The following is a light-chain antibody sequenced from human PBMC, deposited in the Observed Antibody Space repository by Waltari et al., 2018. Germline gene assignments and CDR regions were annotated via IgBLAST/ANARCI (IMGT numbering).Light chain of an antibody. CDR3: QHYDNLPRYT. CDR1: QDISNS. CDR2: DAS. Sequence: DIQMTQSPSSLSASVGDRVTIPCQASQDISNSLNWYQQKPGIAPKLLIYDASNLETGVPSRFSGSGSGTHFTLTISSLQPEDIATYYCQHYDNLPRYTFGQGTKLEIK. J-gene: IGKJ2*01. V-gene: IGKV1-33*01.